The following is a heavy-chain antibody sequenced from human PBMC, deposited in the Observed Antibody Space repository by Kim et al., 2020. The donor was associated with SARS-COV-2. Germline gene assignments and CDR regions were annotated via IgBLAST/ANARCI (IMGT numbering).Heavy chain of an antibody. Sequence: SGPTLVNPTQTLTLTCTFSVFSLRPRLIFFIWIRQPPGQALAWLALIDWDDDKYYSTSMKTRLTISKDTSKNQMVRTMTNMDPVDTATYYCARIEPIAVSPGHSYYYGMDLWGQGTTVTVSS. D-gene: IGHD2-15*01. CDR3: ARIEPIAVSPGHSYYYGMDL. V-gene: IGHV2-70*01. CDR2: IDWDDDK. J-gene: IGHJ6*02. CDR1: VFSLRPRLIF.